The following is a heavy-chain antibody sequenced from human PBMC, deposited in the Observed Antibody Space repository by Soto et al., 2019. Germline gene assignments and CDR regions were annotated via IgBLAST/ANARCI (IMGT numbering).Heavy chain of an antibody. Sequence: EVQLMESVGGLVKPGGSIRLSCVVSGVGLTNAWMSWVRQAPGKGLEWVGRSKGKTDGETTDYAAPVKGRFTMSRDDSKSTLYLQMNSLETEDTGVYYCVTDPGPWLVNSGQGTLVTVSS. J-gene: IGHJ4*02. V-gene: IGHV3-15*01. D-gene: IGHD5-12*01. CDR3: VTDPGPWLVN. CDR1: GVGLTNAW. CDR2: SKGKTDGETT.